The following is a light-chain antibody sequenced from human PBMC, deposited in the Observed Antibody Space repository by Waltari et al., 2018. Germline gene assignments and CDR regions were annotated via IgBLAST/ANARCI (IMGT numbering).Light chain of an antibody. CDR2: GAS. V-gene: IGKV1-39*01. CDR1: QSISSY. J-gene: IGKJ3*01. Sequence: DMQMSHSPSSLSASVVYRVTITCRASQSISSYLNWYQQKPGKAPKLLIYGASSLLSGVPSRFSGSGSGTDFTLTISSLQPEDFATYYCQESYSTPFTFGPGTKVDIK. CDR3: QESYSTPFT.